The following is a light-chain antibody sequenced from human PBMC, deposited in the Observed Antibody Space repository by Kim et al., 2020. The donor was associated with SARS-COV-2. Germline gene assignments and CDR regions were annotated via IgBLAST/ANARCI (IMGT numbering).Light chain of an antibody. CDR2: YDS. V-gene: IGLV3-21*01. CDR1: NIGSKN. CDR3: QVWDSSSDHRV. Sequence: APGKKARITCEGNNIGSKNVHWYQQKPGQAPVLVMRYDSDRPSGIPERFSGSNSGNTATLSINRVEAGDEADYYCQVWDSSSDHRVFGGGTQLTVL. J-gene: IGLJ3*02.